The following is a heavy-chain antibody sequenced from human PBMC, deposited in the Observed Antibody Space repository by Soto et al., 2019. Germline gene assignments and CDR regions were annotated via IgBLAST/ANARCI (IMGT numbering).Heavy chain of an antibody. J-gene: IGHJ4*02. CDR2: ISFVGSEK. Sequence: QVQLVESGGGVVQPGASLRLSCVASGFRFSGFAMHWVRQAPGKGLEWVAVISFVGSEKFYVDSVKGRFSISRDDFHSTVFLQMDSLRPEDTGVYYCARDLGGYVHLWDKSNYWGQGTLLNVSS. CDR3: ARDLGGYVHLWDKSNY. D-gene: IGHD5-12*01. CDR1: GFRFSGFA. V-gene: IGHV3-30*04.